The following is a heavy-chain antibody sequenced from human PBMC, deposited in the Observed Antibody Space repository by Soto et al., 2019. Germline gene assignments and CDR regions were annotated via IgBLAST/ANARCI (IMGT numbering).Heavy chain of an antibody. CDR2: ISGCGTSI. Sequence: EVQLVESGGGLVQPGGSLRLSCVASGFTLSSHGLNWVRQSPGKGLEWISDISGCGTSIYYADSVKGRFTVSRDNAKNSLYLQVNSLRDEGTAVYYCASPAVADKHGFDYWGQGTLVTVSS. CDR3: ASPAVADKHGFDY. J-gene: IGHJ4*02. CDR1: GFTLSSHG. V-gene: IGHV3-48*02. D-gene: IGHD6-19*01.